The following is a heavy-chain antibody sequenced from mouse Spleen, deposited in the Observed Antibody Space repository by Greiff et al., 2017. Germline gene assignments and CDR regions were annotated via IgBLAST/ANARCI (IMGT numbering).Heavy chain of an antibody. V-gene: IGHV1S137*01. D-gene: IGHD2-1*01. J-gene: IGHJ3*01. Sequence: VKLMESGAELVRPGVSVKISCKGSGYTFTDYAMHWVKQSHAKSLEWIGVISTYYGDASYNQKFKGKATMTVDKSSSTAYMELARLTSEDSAIYYCARNYYGNLWFAYWGQGTLVTVSA. CDR2: ISTYYGDA. CDR1: GYTFTDYA. CDR3: ARNYYGNLWFAY.